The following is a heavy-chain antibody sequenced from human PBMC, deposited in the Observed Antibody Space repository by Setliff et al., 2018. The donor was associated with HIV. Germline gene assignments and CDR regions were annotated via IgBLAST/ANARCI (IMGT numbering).Heavy chain of an antibody. Sequence: GESLKISCQASGYTFTNYWIAWLRQMPGRGLEWMGIINPDDSEITYSPSFQGQVTISADKSISTAYLQWSSLKASDTAMYYCARHGEGSAYFDYWGQGTLVTVSS. J-gene: IGHJ4*02. CDR2: INPDDSEI. V-gene: IGHV5-51*01. CDR3: ARHGEGSAYFDY. D-gene: IGHD3-3*01. CDR1: GYTFTNYW.